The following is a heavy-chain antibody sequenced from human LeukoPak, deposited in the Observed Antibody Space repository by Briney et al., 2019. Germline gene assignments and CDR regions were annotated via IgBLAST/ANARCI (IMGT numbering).Heavy chain of an antibody. Sequence: ASVKVSCKASGYTFTSYDINWVRQATGQGLEWMGWMNPNSGNTGYAQKFQGRVTMTRNTSISTAYMELSSLRSEDTAVYHCARTHDILTGYPHGMDVWGQGTTVTVSS. CDR1: GYTFTSYD. D-gene: IGHD3-9*01. V-gene: IGHV1-8*01. CDR3: ARTHDILTGYPHGMDV. CDR2: MNPNSGNT. J-gene: IGHJ6*02.